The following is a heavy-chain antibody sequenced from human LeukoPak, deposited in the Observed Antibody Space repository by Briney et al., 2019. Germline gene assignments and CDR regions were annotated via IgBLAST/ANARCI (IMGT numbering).Heavy chain of an antibody. V-gene: IGHV4-59*12. CDR3: ARVTVTMVRGVIRNWFDP. Sequence: SETLSLTCTVSGGSISSYYWSWIRQPPGKGLEWIGYIYYSGSTNYNPSLKSRVTMSVDTSKNQFSLKLSSVTAADTAVYYCARVTVTMVRGVIRNWFDPWGQGTLVTVSS. CDR2: IYYSGST. CDR1: GGSISSYY. J-gene: IGHJ5*02. D-gene: IGHD3-10*01.